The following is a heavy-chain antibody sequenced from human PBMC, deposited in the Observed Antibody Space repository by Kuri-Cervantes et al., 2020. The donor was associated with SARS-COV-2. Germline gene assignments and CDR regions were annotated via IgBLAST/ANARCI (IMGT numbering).Heavy chain of an antibody. CDR3: TRLRGFGPLLHGLDV. V-gene: IGHV3-49*03. CDR1: GFTFGDHA. D-gene: IGHD6-25*01. J-gene: IGHJ6*02. Sequence: GESLKISCSASGFTFGDHAMSWFRQAPGKGLEWVGFIRSNSHGGAAESAASVKGRFTNSRDDSKSIAYLQMNSLKTEDTAVYYCTRLRGFGPLLHGLDVWGQGTTVTVSS. CDR2: IRSNSHGGAA.